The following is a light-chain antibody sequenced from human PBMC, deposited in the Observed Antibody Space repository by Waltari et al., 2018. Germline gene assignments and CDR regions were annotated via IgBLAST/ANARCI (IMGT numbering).Light chain of an antibody. CDR1: QSVTSSY. Sequence: EIVLTQSPGTLSLSPGERATLSCRASQSVTSSYLAWYQQKPGQAPRLLIYGASSRATGIPDRFSGRGSGTDFTLTISRLEPEDFAVYYCQPYDDSPPWTFGQGTKVEIK. J-gene: IGKJ1*01. V-gene: IGKV3-20*01. CDR3: QPYDDSPPWT. CDR2: GAS.